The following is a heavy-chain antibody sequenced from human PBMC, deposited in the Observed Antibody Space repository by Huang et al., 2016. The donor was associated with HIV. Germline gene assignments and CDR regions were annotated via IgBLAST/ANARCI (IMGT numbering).Heavy chain of an antibody. V-gene: IGHV3-74*01. Sequence: EEHLVESGGGLVQPGGSLRLSCEAYGFKFSKYGMQVGRQGPGKGGMLVSRIKIDGRTTDYADSVKGRFTISRDNAKNTLYLQMSSLTAEDTAIYYCARAGGFEIWGQGTVVTVSS. J-gene: IGHJ3*02. CDR1: GFKFSKYG. CDR2: IKIDGRTT. D-gene: IGHD2-15*01. CDR3: ARAGGFEI.